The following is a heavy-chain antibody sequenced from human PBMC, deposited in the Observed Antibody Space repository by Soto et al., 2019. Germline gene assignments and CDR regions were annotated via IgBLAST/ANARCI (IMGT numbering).Heavy chain of an antibody. V-gene: IGHV4-59*01. CDR2: IYYSGST. D-gene: IGHD1-26*01. CDR3: ASRYGGNFDY. J-gene: IGHJ4*02. Sequence: QVQLQESGPGLVKPSETLSLTCTVSGGSISSYYWSWIRQPPGKGLEWIGYIYYSGSTNYNPSLMSRVTISVDTSKNQFSLKLSSVTAADTAVYYCASRYGGNFDYWGQGTMVTVSS. CDR1: GGSISSYY.